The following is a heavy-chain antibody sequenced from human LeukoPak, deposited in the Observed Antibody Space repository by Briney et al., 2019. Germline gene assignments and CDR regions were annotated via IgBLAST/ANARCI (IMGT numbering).Heavy chain of an antibody. J-gene: IGHJ4*02. V-gene: IGHV4-34*01. D-gene: IGHD6-19*01. CDR1: GGSFSGYY. CDR2: INHSGST. Sequence: PSETLSLTCAVYGGSFSGYYWSWIRQPPGKGLEWIGEINHSGSTNYNPSLKSRVTISVDTSKNQFSLKLSSVTAADTTVYYCASGSSALTLWGQGTLVTVSS. CDR3: ASGSSALTL.